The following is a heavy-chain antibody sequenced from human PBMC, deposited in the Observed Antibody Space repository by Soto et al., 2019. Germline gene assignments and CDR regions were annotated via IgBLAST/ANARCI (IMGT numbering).Heavy chain of an antibody. V-gene: IGHV1-3*01. CDR2: INAGNGKT. Sequence: ASVKVSCKASGYTFTSYAIHWVRQAPGQRLEWMGWINAGNGKTKYSQQFQGRVTITRDTSASTAYMELSSLRSEDTAVYYCARSIVVVTALDYWGQGTLVTVSS. CDR1: GYTFTSYA. CDR3: ARSIVVVTALDY. D-gene: IGHD2-21*02. J-gene: IGHJ4*02.